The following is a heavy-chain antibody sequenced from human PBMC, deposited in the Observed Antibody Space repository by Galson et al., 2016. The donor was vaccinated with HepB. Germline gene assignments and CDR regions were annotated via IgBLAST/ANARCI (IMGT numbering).Heavy chain of an antibody. CDR2: FYYSGST. V-gene: IGHV4-39*01. D-gene: IGHD4-23*01. J-gene: IGHJ3*02. CDR3: ATRVHGGAFYESHAFDI. CDR1: VGSISGSTYS. Sequence: SETLSLTCTVSVGSISGSTYSWGWIRQPPGKGLEWIGTFYYSGSTYYNSSPKSRVTIPVDTTNNLLPLSLTSVTAADTAVYYCATRVHGGAFYESHAFDIWGQGTMVTVSS.